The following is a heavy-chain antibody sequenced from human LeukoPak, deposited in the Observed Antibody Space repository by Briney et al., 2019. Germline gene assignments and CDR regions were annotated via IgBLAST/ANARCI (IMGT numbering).Heavy chain of an antibody. CDR3: ARRAHNSGFDL. CDR1: GYTFTGYY. Sequence: ASVKVSCKASGYTFTGYYMHWVRQAPGQGLEWMGWINPNSGGTNYAQKFQGRVTMNRDTSISTAYMELSRLKSDDTAVYYCARRAHNSGFDLWGQGTLVTVSS. J-gene: IGHJ4*02. CDR2: INPNSGGT. D-gene: IGHD3-22*01. V-gene: IGHV1-2*02.